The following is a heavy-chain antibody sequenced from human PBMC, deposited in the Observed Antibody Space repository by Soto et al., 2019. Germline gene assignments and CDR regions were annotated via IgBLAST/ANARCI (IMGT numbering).Heavy chain of an antibody. D-gene: IGHD7-27*01. CDR2: LIPLFGTT. J-gene: IGHJ4*02. CDR3: ARGPNWGYRFDS. Sequence: QVQLVQSGAEVKKPGSSVKVSCEASGGTFSGHAISWVRQAPGQGPEWMGGLIPLFGTTQHAQNFQDRLTIGADKATSTAYMELTSLRFEDTAIYYCARGPNWGYRFDSWGQGTLVTVSS. V-gene: IGHV1-69*06. CDR1: GGTFSGHA.